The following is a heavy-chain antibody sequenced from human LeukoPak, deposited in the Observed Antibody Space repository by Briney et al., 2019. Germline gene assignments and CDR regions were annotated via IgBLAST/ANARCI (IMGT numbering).Heavy chain of an antibody. V-gene: IGHV7-4-1*02. J-gene: IGHJ4*02. D-gene: IGHD6-19*01. CDR3: ARVSSSGWYYFDY. Sequence: ASVKVSCKASGYTFTSYAMNWVRQAPGQGLEWMGWINTNTGNPTYARGFTGRFVFSLDTSVSTTYLQISSLKAEDTAVYYCARVSSSGWYYFDYWGQGTLVTVSS. CDR2: INTNTGNP. CDR1: GYTFTSYA.